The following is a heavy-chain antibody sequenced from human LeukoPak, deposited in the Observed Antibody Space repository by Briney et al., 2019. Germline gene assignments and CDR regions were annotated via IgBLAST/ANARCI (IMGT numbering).Heavy chain of an antibody. CDR2: ISSNGGST. CDR3: ARGADGVSSNSRGWFDP. D-gene: IGHD2-15*01. CDR1: GFTFSSYA. J-gene: IGHJ5*02. Sequence: GSLRLSFAASGFTFSSYAMHWVRPAPGKGLEYVSAISSNGGSTYYANSVKGRFTISRDNAKNSLYLQMNSLRAEDTAVYSCARGADGVSSNSRGWFDPGGQGTLVTVSS. V-gene: IGHV3-64*01.